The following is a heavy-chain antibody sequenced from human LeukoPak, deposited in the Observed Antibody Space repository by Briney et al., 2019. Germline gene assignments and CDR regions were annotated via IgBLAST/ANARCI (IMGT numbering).Heavy chain of an antibody. J-gene: IGHJ3*02. Sequence: GESLKISCKGSGYSFTNYWISWVRQMPGKGLEWMGTIDPSGSYNNYSPSFRGQVTFSADKSISTAHLHWSSLKASDTAMYYCATRGGGQMVRGIPDAFDIWGQGTMVTVSS. V-gene: IGHV5-10-1*04. D-gene: IGHD3-10*01. CDR2: IDPSGSYN. CDR1: GYSFTNYW. CDR3: ATRGGGQMVRGIPDAFDI.